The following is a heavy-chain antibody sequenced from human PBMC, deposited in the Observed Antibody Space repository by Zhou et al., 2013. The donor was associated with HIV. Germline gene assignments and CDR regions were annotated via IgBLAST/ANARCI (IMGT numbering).Heavy chain of an antibody. V-gene: IGHV1-2*02. Sequence: QVHLEQPESVRRWPGASLTLSCTASGYMFVNYHMHWLRQAPGQGLEVIGIINPKSGLVNYVEKFQANVIMTRDTPTTTVFLWLNRVRPDDTAVYYCGRESNASGKGRSVGVWGQGT. D-gene: IGHD4-4*01. J-gene: IGHJ6*01. CDR1: GYMFVNYH. CDR3: GRESNASGKGRSVGV. CDR2: INPKSGLV.